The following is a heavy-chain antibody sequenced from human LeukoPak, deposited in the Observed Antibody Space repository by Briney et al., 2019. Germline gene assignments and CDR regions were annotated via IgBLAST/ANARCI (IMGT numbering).Heavy chain of an antibody. CDR2: FDPEDGET. J-gene: IGHJ4*02. D-gene: IGHD3-3*01. V-gene: IGHV1-24*01. Sequence: ASVKVSCKASGYTFTGYYMHWVRQAPGKGLEWMGGFDPEDGETIYAQKFQGRVTMTEDTSTDTAYMELSSLRSEDTAVYYCATGPRGNYDFWSGYSFSFDYWGQGTLVTVSS. CDR3: ATGPRGNYDFWSGYSFSFDY. CDR1: GYTFTGYY.